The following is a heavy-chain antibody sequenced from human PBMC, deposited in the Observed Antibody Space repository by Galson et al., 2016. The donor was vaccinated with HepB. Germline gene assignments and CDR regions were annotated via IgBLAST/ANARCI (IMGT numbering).Heavy chain of an antibody. CDR2: IYYSGST. CDR1: GGSISSSSYY. Sequence: SETLSLTCTVSGGSISSSSYYWGWIRQPPGKGLEWIGSIYYSGSTYYNPSLKSRVTISVDTSKNQFSLKLSSVTAADTAVYYCARHDAIFGVVQIVSHIGYWGQGTLDTVSS. CDR3: ARHDAIFGVVQIVSHIGY. J-gene: IGHJ4*02. V-gene: IGHV4-39*01. D-gene: IGHD3-3*01.